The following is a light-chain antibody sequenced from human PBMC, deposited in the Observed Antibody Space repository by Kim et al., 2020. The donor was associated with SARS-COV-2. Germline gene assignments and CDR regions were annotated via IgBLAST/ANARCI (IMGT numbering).Light chain of an antibody. J-gene: IGKJ2*01. CDR2: GAS. Sequence: LSPGERATLSCRPSQGGYGDYIAWYQQKPGQAPRLLIYGASTTATGIPARFSGSGSGTDFILTITRLEPEDSAVYHCQQYGDSPPTFGQGTKLEI. CDR3: QQYGDSPPT. CDR1: QGGYGDY. V-gene: IGKV3-20*01.